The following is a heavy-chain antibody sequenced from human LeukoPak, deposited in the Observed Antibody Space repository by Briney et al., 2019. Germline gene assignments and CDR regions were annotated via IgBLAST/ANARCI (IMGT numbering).Heavy chain of an antibody. D-gene: IGHD3-10*01. Sequence: SETLSLTCTVSGASIGSGGYYWSWIRQHPGKGLEWIGYVYYSGSTYYNPSPKSRLTISVDTSKNHFSLKLSSVTAADTAVYYCARGNYYGSGPSLFFDFWGQGTIVTVSS. V-gene: IGHV4-31*03. CDR1: GASIGSGGYY. CDR2: VYYSGST. J-gene: IGHJ3*01. CDR3: ARGNYYGSGPSLFFDF.